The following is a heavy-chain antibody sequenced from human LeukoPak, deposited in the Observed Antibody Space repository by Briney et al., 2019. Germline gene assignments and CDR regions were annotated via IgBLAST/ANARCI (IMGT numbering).Heavy chain of an antibody. Sequence: SETLSLTCTASGGSISSSSYYWGWIRQPPGKGLEWIGSIYYSGSTYYNPSLKSRVTISVDTSKNQFSLKLSSVTAADTAVYYCARLSWIQLWTDIDYWGQGTLVTVSS. CDR2: IYYSGST. CDR1: GGSISSSSYY. V-gene: IGHV4-39*01. D-gene: IGHD5-18*01. CDR3: ARLSWIQLWTDIDY. J-gene: IGHJ4*02.